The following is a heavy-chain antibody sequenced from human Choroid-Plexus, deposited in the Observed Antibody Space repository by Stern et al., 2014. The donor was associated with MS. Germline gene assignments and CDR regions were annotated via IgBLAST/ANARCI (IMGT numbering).Heavy chain of an antibody. CDR1: GFTFGSCA. J-gene: IGHJ5*02. V-gene: IGHV3-30*18. CDR3: AKDRQYLTYFFDH. D-gene: IGHD2-8*01. Sequence: VQLVESGGGVVQPGRTLRLSCAASGFTFGSCAMHWVRQAPGKGLEWVAGVSYDGSNKYYADSVKGRFTVSRDNSQNTLYMQMSSLRAEDTAVYYCAKDRQYLTYFFDHWGQGSLVTVSS. CDR2: VSYDGSNK.